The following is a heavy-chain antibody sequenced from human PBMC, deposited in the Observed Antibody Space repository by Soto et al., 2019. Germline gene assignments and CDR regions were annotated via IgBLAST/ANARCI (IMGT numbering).Heavy chain of an antibody. D-gene: IGHD2-15*01. CDR1: GGSISSYY. CDR3: ARVRGSYYVV. CDR2: IYYSGST. Sequence: SETLSLTCTVSGGSISSYYWSWIRQPPGKGLEWIGYIYYSGSTNYNPALKGRVTISVDTSKNQFSLKLSSVTAADTAVYYCARVRGSYYVVWGQGTLVTVSS. J-gene: IGHJ4*02. V-gene: IGHV4-59*01.